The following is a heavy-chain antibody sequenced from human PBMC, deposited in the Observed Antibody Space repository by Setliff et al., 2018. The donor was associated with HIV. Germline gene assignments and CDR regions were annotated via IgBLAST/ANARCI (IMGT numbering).Heavy chain of an antibody. CDR2: MSTGGGIK. D-gene: IGHD1-26*01. V-gene: IGHV3-30-3*01. CDR3: VRDPIEGSPDYFDY. J-gene: IGHJ4*02. CDR1: GFTFSSYV. Sequence: LRLSCAATGFTFSSYVLHWVRQAPGKGLEWVAVMSTGGGIKICADSAKGRFTISRDNSRNTLFLQMNNLRPEDTATYYCVRDPIEGSPDYFDYWGQGALVTVSS.